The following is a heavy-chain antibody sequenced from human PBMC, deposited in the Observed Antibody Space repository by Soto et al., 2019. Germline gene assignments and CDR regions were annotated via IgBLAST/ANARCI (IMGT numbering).Heavy chain of an antibody. V-gene: IGHV3-9*01. J-gene: IGHJ6*02. CDR3: VKYIPPGYSSGWYFNGMDV. CDR1: GFTFDDYA. Sequence: PGGSLRLSCAASGFTFDDYAMHWVRQAPGKGLEWVSGISWNSGSIGYADSVKGRFTISRDNAKNSLYLQMNSLRVEDTAVYYCVKYIPPGYSSGWYFNGMDVWGQGTTVTVSS. D-gene: IGHD6-19*01. CDR2: ISWNSGSI.